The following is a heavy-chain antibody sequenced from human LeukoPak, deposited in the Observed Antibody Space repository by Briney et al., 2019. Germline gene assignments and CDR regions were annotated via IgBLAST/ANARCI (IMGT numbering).Heavy chain of an antibody. D-gene: IGHD2-15*01. CDR2: IRGSGERK. CDR3: AKGGSGTSYSQVQH. J-gene: IGHJ1*01. Sequence: GGSLRLSYAASGFTFSSYAMTSARLDPGNGLGWVSAIRGSGERKYYAGPVKGQSPISRDNPKNTMYLQMNSLRVEDTAVYYCAKGGSGTSYSQVQHWGQGALLTVSS. CDR1: GFTFSSYA. V-gene: IGHV3-23*01.